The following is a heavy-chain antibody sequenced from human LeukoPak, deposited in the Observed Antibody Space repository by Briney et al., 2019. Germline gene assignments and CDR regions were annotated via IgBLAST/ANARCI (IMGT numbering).Heavy chain of an antibody. J-gene: IGHJ4*02. V-gene: IGHV4-39*02. D-gene: IGHD3-9*01. CDR2: FFYSGST. Sequence: ASETLSLTCTVSGGSISSNYYWGWIRQPPGKGLEWIVSFFYSGSTYYNPPLKSRVTISVDTSKNQFSLRLGSVTAADTAVYYCARARGRYIDFLDYWGQGTLITVSS. CDR1: GGSISSNYY. CDR3: ARARGRYIDFLDY.